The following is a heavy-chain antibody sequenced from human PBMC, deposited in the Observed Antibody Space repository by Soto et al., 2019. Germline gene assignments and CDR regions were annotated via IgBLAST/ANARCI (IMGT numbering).Heavy chain of an antibody. J-gene: IGHJ4*02. Sequence: GGSLRLSCAASGFTFDDYAMHWVRQAPGKGLEWVSGISWNSGSIGYADSVKGRFTISRDNSKNSLYLQMNSLRAEDTAVYYCARSRLVARYSSSSFSISSQSVSYYFDYWGQGTLVTVSS. D-gene: IGHD6-6*01. CDR1: GFTFDDYA. CDR3: ARSRLVARYSSSSFSISSQSVSYYFDY. CDR2: ISWNSGSI. V-gene: IGHV3-9*01.